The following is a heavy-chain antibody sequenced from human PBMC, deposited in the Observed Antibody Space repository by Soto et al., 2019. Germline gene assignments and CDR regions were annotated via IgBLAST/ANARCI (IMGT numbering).Heavy chain of an antibody. Sequence: ASVKVSCKASGYTFTSYGISWVRQAPGQGLEWMGWISAYNGNTNYAQKLQGRVTVTTDTSTSTAYMELRSLRSDDTAVYYCARDGIRFLEWDYGMDVWGQGTTVTVSS. CDR1: GYTFTSYG. CDR3: ARDGIRFLEWDYGMDV. CDR2: ISAYNGNT. D-gene: IGHD3-3*01. V-gene: IGHV1-18*01. J-gene: IGHJ6*02.